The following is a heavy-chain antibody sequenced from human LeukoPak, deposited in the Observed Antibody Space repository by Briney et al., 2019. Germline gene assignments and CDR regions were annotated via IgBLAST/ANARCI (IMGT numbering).Heavy chain of an antibody. D-gene: IGHD6-19*01. J-gene: IGHJ5*02. V-gene: IGHV4-59*08. Sequence: SETLSLTCTVSGGSISSYYWSWIRQPPGKGLEWIGYIYYSGSTNYNPSLKSRVTISVDTSKNQFSLKLSSVTAADTAVYYCARQVWLAMAGRNGDWFDPWGQGTLVTVSS. CDR1: GGSISSYY. CDR3: ARQVWLAMAGRNGDWFDP. CDR2: IYYSGST.